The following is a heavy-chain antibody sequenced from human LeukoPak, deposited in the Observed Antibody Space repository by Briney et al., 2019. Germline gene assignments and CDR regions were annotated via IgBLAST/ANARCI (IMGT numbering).Heavy chain of an antibody. Sequence: PGGTLRLSCAASGFTFSSYAMSWVRQAPGKGLEWVSAISGSGGSTYYADSVKGRFTISRDNSKNTLYLQMNSLRAEDTAVYYCAKPLVVVTATPDAFDIWGQGTMVTVSS. J-gene: IGHJ3*02. D-gene: IGHD2-21*02. CDR3: AKPLVVVTATPDAFDI. CDR1: GFTFSSYA. V-gene: IGHV3-23*01. CDR2: ISGSGGST.